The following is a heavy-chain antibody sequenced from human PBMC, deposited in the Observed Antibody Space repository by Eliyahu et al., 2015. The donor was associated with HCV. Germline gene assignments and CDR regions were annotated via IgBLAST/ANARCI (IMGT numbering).Heavy chain of an antibody. CDR1: GGSFSGYY. J-gene: IGHJ4*02. D-gene: IGHD3-22*01. CDR2: INHSGST. V-gene: IGHV4-34*01. Sequence: QVQLQQWGAGLLKPSETLSLTCAVYGGSFSGYYWSWIRQPPGKGLEWIGEINHSGSTNYNPSLKSRVTISVDTSKNQFSLKLSSVTAADTAVYYCARTMQNYYDSSLFDYWGQGTLVTVSS. CDR3: ARTMQNYYDSSLFDY.